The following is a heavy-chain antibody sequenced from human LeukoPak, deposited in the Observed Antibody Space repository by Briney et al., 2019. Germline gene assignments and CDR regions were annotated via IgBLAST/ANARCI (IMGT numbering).Heavy chain of an antibody. CDR3: TIPFVGGATDY. Sequence: SETLSLTCTVSGGSISSNNYYWGWIRQPPGKGLEWIGSISYGGGAHYNPSLKSRVTISVDTSKNQFSLKLSSVTAADTAVYYCTIPFVGGATDYWGQGTLVTVSS. CDR2: ISYGGGA. CDR1: GGSISSNNYY. D-gene: IGHD2-21*01. V-gene: IGHV4-39*07. J-gene: IGHJ4*02.